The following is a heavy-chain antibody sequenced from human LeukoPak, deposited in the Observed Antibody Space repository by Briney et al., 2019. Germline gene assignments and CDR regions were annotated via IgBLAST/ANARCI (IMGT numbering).Heavy chain of an antibody. J-gene: IGHJ3*01. V-gene: IGHV3-23*01. D-gene: IGHD3-3*01. CDR1: GFTISIYS. CDR2: MSDIGPNT. Sequence: GGSLRLSCAASGFTISIYSMNWVRQSPGKGLEWVSSMSDIGPNTYYADSVKGRFTISRDTSKNTLFLQMNSLRAEDTALYFCARRLSLRFDAFAVWGPGTVVTVSS. CDR3: ARRLSLRFDAFAV.